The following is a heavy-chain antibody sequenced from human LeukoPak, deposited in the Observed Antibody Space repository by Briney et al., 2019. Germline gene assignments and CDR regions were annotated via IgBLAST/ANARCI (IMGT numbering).Heavy chain of an antibody. CDR2: IYSTGST. Sequence: SETLSLTCDVSGGSVRSYWWGWVRQPAGKGLEWLGRIYSTGSTRFNPSLKSRLTLSIDTSTNQFSLKLTSVTAADTAVYFWARQGYTVSYYFLDYWSQGTLVTVSS. V-gene: IGHV4-4*07. CDR3: ARQGYTVSYYFLDY. D-gene: IGHD1-26*01. J-gene: IGHJ4*02. CDR1: GGSVRSYW.